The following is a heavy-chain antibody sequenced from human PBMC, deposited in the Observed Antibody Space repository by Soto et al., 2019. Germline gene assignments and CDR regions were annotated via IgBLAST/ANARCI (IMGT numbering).Heavy chain of an antibody. D-gene: IGHD4-4*01. CDR3: ARVTVKAGNWFDP. J-gene: IGHJ5*02. CDR1: GYTFTDYF. CDR2: INPKSRGT. Sequence: QVQLVQSGAEVKKPGASVKVSCKASGYTFTDYFIHWVRQAPGQGFEWMGWINPKSRGTNYAQKFKGRVTMTRDTSNSTAYMELRGLRSNATTVYYCARVTVKAGNWFDPWGQGTLVTVAS. V-gene: IGHV1-2*02.